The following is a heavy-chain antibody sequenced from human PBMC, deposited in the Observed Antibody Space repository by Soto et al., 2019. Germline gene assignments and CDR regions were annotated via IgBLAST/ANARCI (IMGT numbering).Heavy chain of an antibody. CDR1: A. CDR2: IIPIFGTA. D-gene: IGHD6-6*01. V-gene: IGHV1-69*01. CDR3: AILYSSSPAQNYYYGLDF. Sequence: ARSSVHHEPRTGLEWLGGIIPIFGTANYAQKFQGRVTITADESTSTAYMELSSLRSEDTAVYYCAILYSSSPAQNYYYGLDFRGQATTGTGSS. J-gene: IGHJ6*02.